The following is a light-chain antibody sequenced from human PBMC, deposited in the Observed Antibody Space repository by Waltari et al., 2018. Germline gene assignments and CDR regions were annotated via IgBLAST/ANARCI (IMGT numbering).Light chain of an antibody. CDR2: DVV. CDR3: SSYTSSSTWV. CDR1: SSDVGGYNY. V-gene: IGLV2-14*03. Sequence: QSALTQPVSVSGSPGQSITISCTGTSSDVGGYNYVSWYQQHPGKVPKLMIYDVVNRPSGVSNRFSGSKSGNTASLTISGLQAEDEADYYCSSYTSSSTWVFGGGTKLTVL. J-gene: IGLJ3*02.